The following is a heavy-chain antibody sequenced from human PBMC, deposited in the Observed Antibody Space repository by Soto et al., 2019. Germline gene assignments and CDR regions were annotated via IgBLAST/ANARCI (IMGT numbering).Heavy chain of an antibody. CDR2: VSSGGST. J-gene: IGHJ4*02. CDR3: AKRRGAGGHFDY. V-gene: IGHV3-23*01. D-gene: IGHD2-15*01. CDR1: GFTFSSYA. Sequence: EVQLLESGGGLVQPEGSLRLSCAASGFTFSSYAMGWVRQGPGKGLEWVAVVSSGGSTHYADSVRGRFTIFRDNSKNTLSLQKNSLTAEDTAVYFCAKRRGAGGHFDYWGQGALVTVSS.